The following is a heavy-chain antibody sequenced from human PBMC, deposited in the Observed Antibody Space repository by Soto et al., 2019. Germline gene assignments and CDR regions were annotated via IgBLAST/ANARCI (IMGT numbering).Heavy chain of an antibody. CDR3: ARDQLLASAGPPFLFAY. Sequence: GGSLRLSCVASGFTLSSYGMSWVRQPPGKGLEWVSGISNSGLSTYYADSVKGRFTISRDKSKNTLYLQMTSLRAEDTAVYYCARDQLLASAGPPFLFAYWGQGTLVTVSS. D-gene: IGHD6-13*01. CDR2: ISNSGLST. J-gene: IGHJ4*02. V-gene: IGHV3-23*01. CDR1: GFTLSSYG.